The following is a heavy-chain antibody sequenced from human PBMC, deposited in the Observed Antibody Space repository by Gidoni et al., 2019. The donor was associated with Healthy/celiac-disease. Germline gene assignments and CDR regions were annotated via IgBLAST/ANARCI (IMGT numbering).Heavy chain of an antibody. V-gene: IGHV3-30-3*01. CDR2: ISYDGSNK. CDR1: GFTFSSYA. CDR3: ARWNIVVVPAGKNYYGMDV. D-gene: IGHD2-2*01. Sequence: QVQLVESGGGVVQPGRSLRLSCAASGFTFSSYAMHWVRQAPGKGLEWVAVISYDGSNKYYADSVKSRFTISRDNSKNTLYLQMNSLRAEDTAVYYCARWNIVVVPAGKNYYGMDVWGQGTTVTVSS. J-gene: IGHJ6*02.